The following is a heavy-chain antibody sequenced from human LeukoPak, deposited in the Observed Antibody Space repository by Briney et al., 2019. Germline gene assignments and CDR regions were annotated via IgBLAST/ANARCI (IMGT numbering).Heavy chain of an antibody. Sequence: GGSLRLSCAASGFSFSSFSMNWVRQAPGKGLEWVSSIPRNGGSTYYADSVKGRFTISRDNSKNTLYVQMNSLRVDDTAVYYCAKAPRFGDHAAEYFYYYMDVWGKGTTVTVSS. D-gene: IGHD3-16*01. J-gene: IGHJ6*03. CDR3: AKAPRFGDHAAEYFYYYMDV. CDR1: GFSFSSFS. V-gene: IGHV3-23*01. CDR2: IPRNGGST.